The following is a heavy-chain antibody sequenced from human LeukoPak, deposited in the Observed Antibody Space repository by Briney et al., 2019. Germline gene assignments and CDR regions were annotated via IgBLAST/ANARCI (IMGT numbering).Heavy chain of an antibody. Sequence: PSETLSLTCTVSGGSISCSSYYWGWIRQPPGKGLEWIGSIYYSGSTYYNPSLKSRVTISVDTSKNQFSLKLSSVTAADTAVYYCARLGDYDYVWGSYRYTFDYWGQGTLVTVSS. D-gene: IGHD3-16*02. V-gene: IGHV4-39*01. J-gene: IGHJ4*02. CDR1: GGSISCSSYY. CDR2: IYYSGST. CDR3: ARLGDYDYVWGSYRYTFDY.